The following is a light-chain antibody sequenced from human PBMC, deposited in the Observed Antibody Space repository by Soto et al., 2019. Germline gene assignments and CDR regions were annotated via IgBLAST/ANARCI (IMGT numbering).Light chain of an antibody. CDR3: QQYGYSPPWT. Sequence: EIVLTQSPATLSLSPGERATLSCRASQSISSTYLAWYHQRPGQAPRLRIYDASTRATGIPDRFSGTGSGADFTLPISGLEPEDLGVYFCQQYGYSPPWTFGQGTKVEI. V-gene: IGKV3-20*01. CDR2: DAS. CDR1: QSISSTY. J-gene: IGKJ1*01.